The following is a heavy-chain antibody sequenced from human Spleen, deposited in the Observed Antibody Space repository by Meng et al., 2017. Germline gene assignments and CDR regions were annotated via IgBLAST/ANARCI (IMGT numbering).Heavy chain of an antibody. CDR3: ARGGWSLDF. CDR1: GGSISSFY. J-gene: IGHJ4*02. CDR2: MYHTGRT. Sequence: QVQLQESGPGLVKPSQTLSLTCTVSGGSISSFYWSWIRQPPGKGLEWIGYMYHTGRTNYNPSLKSRLTISVDTSKNQFSLKLSSLTAADTAVYYCARGGWSLDFWGQGTLVTVSS. V-gene: IGHV4-59*08. D-gene: IGHD6-19*01.